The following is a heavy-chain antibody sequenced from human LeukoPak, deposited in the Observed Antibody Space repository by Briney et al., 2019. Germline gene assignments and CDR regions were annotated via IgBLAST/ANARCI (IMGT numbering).Heavy chain of an antibody. CDR1: GFTFSRHW. J-gene: IGHJ4*02. CDR2: IKQDGSQ. D-gene: IGHD4-23*01. V-gene: IGHV3-7*01. CDR3: ARGPDYGGRLDYFDY. Sequence: GGSLRLSCAASGFTFSRHWMSWVRQAPGKGLEWVADIKQDGSQYYADSVKGRFIISRDNAKNSLYLQMNSLRAEDTSVYSCARGPDYGGRLDYFDYWGQGTLVTVSS.